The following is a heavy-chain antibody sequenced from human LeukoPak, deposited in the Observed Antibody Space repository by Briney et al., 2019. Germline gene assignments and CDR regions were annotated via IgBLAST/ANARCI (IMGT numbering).Heavy chain of an antibody. J-gene: IGHJ6*03. CDR1: GGSISSYY. Sequence: ETLSLTCTVSGGSISSYYWSWIRQPPGKGLEWIGYIYYSGSTNYNPSLKSRVTISVDTSKNQFSLKLSSVTAADTAVYYCARRYGSGSYYLPSYYYYYMDVWGKGTTVTVSS. V-gene: IGHV4-59*12. CDR2: IYYSGST. CDR3: ARRYGSGSYYLPSYYYYYMDV. D-gene: IGHD3-10*01.